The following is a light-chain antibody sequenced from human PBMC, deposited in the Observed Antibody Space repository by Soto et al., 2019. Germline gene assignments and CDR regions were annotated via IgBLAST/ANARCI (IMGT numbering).Light chain of an antibody. CDR3: QQRTNWPFT. CDR2: DTS. V-gene: IGKV3-11*01. Sequence: VLTQSPATLSLSPGERATLSCRASQSVSSYLAWYQQKPGQAPRLLIYDTSNRATGIPARFSGSGSGTDFTLTISSLEPEDFAIYYCQQRTNWPFTFGGGTNVEIK. CDR1: QSVSSY. J-gene: IGKJ4*01.